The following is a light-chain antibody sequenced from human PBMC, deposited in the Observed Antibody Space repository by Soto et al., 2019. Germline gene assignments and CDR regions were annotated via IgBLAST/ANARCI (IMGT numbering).Light chain of an antibody. CDR3: QQTLSFPPT. Sequence: EILMTQSPATLSVSPGDSATLSCRASRSVDTDLAWYQQKPGQAPRLLVYGASSRATGIPDRFSGSGSRTDFTLTISRLEPEDFATYYCQQTLSFPPTFGQGTKVDIK. CDR1: RSVDTD. CDR2: GAS. J-gene: IGKJ1*01. V-gene: IGKV3D-15*01.